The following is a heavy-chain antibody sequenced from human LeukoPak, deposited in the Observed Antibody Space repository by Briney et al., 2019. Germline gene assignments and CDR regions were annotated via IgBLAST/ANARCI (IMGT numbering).Heavy chain of an antibody. Sequence: VASVKVSCKVSGYTLTELSMHWVRQAPGKGLEWMGGFDPEDGETIYAQKFQGRVTMTEDTSTDTAYMELSSLRSEDTAVYYCATDYRGIDYYGSGRAYDYWGQGTLVTVSS. D-gene: IGHD3-10*01. CDR3: ATDYRGIDYYGSGRAYDY. CDR2: FDPEDGET. V-gene: IGHV1-24*01. J-gene: IGHJ4*02. CDR1: GYTLTELS.